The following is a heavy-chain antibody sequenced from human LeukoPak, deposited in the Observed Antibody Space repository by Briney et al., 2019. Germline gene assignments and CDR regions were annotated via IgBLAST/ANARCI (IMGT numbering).Heavy chain of an antibody. J-gene: IGHJ6*02. Sequence: GGSLRLSCAASGFTFNNAWMNWVRQAPGKGLEWVSSITSSNSYIYYADSVKGRFTISRDNAKNSLYLQMNSLGAEDTAVYYCTRANYDYYYGMDVWGQGTTVTVSS. CDR2: ITSSNSYI. CDR3: TRANYDYYYGMDV. CDR1: GFTFNNAW. V-gene: IGHV3-21*01.